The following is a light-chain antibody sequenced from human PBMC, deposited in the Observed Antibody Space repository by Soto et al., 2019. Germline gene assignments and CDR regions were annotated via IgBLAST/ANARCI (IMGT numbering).Light chain of an antibody. V-gene: IGLV1-40*01. CDR1: SSNIGAGYD. J-gene: IGLJ3*02. CDR2: GNN. Sequence: QAVVTQPPSVSGAPGQRVTVSCTGISSNIGAGYDVHWYQQLPGTAPKLLIYGNNNRPSGVPDRFSGSKSGTSASLAITGLQAEDEADYFCQSFDSSPSAWVFGGGTKLTVL. CDR3: QSFDSSPSAWV.